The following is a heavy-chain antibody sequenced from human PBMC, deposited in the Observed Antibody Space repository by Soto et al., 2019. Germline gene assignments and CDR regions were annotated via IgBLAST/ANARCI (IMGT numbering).Heavy chain of an antibody. CDR1: GYTFSRYG. CDR2: ISAYNGNT. D-gene: IGHD2-21*01. J-gene: IGHJ5*02. Sequence: ASVKVSCKASGYTFSRYGIMWVRQAPGQGLEWMGWISAYNGNTNSAEKLRGRLTMTTDASTTTAYMELRSLRSDDTAIYYCARDQGFRVVINSNWSDPWGQGTRVTASS. V-gene: IGHV1-18*01. CDR3: ARDQGFRVVINSNWSDP.